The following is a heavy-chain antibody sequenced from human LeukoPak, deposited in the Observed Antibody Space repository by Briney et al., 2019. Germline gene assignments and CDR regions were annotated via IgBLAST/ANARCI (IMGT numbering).Heavy chain of an antibody. Sequence: SETLSLTCTVSGGSISSYYWSWLRQPPGKGLERIGYIYYSGSTNFNPSLKSRVTISVDTSKNQFSLKLSSVTAADTAVYYCARGGRPPRITMVRGLYGMDVWGQGTTVTVSS. D-gene: IGHD3-10*01. V-gene: IGHV4-59*01. J-gene: IGHJ6*02. CDR1: GGSISSYY. CDR2: IYYSGST. CDR3: ARGGRPPRITMVRGLYGMDV.